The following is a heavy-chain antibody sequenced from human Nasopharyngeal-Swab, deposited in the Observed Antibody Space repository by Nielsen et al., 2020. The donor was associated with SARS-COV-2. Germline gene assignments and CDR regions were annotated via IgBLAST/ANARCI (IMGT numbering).Heavy chain of an antibody. D-gene: IGHD1-1*01. CDR1: GFKFNDYY. Sequence: GESLKISCEASGFKFNDYYMGWIRQAPGKGLEWLSYISGGSSRVDYADSVKGRFTIFRDNDKNVVYLQMNSLTVEDTAFYYCARTTYFYGMDLWGQGTTVTVS. CDR3: ARTTYFYGMDL. J-gene: IGHJ6*02. CDR2: ISGGSSRV. V-gene: IGHV3-11*01.